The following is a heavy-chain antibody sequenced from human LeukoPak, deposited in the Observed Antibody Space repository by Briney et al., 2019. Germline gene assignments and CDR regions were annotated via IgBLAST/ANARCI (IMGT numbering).Heavy chain of an antibody. V-gene: IGHV4-59*01. Sequence: SSETLSLTCTVSGGSISSYYWSWIRQPPGKGLEWIGYIYYSGSTNHSPSPKSRVTISVDTSKNQFSLKLSSVTAADMAVYYCARHMPREGDAFDTWGQGTLVTVSS. D-gene: IGHD2-2*01. CDR3: ARHMPREGDAFDT. CDR2: IYYSGST. CDR1: GGSISSYY. J-gene: IGHJ3*02.